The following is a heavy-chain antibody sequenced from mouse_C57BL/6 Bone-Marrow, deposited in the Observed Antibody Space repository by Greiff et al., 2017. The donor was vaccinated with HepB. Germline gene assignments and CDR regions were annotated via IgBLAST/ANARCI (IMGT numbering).Heavy chain of an antibody. D-gene: IGHD2-4*01. CDR2: IRNKANGYTK. CDR1: GFTFTDYY. Sequence: EVQGVESGGGLVQPGGSLSLSCAASGFTFTDYYMSWVRQPPGKALEWLGFIRNKANGYTKEYSASVKGRFTISRDNSQRIIYLQMKALEAEDSSTCYCARYNYDSAFAYWGQGTLVTVSA. CDR3: ARYNYDSAFAY. V-gene: IGHV7-3*01. J-gene: IGHJ3*01.